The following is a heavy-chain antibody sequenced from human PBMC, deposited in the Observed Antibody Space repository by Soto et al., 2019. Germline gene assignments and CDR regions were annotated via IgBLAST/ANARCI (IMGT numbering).Heavy chain of an antibody. CDR2: INAGNGDS. CDR3: ARRGPSYSFDL. J-gene: IGHJ3*01. Sequence: QVPFVQSGAEVQKPGASMKVSCKASGATSDTYTVHWVRQAPGQGLEWMGWINAGNGDSKTSQKFQATVSLTRDKSASTFDMEISDLKSEDSAVYYCARRGPSYSFDLWGQGTRVTVSS. D-gene: IGHD3-10*01. CDR1: GATSDTYT. V-gene: IGHV1-3*01.